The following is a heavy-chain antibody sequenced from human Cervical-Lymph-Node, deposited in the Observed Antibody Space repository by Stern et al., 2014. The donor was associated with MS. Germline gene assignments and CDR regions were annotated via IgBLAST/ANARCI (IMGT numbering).Heavy chain of an antibody. Sequence: QLGQSGAEVKKPGASVKGSCKASGYTLTSYAMHWVRQAPGQRLEWMGWITAGNGNTTYYQKFTDRVTVTRDTSANSAYMELSSLTSEDTAVYYCATGLSTISFLLRHWGQGPLVTVSS. D-gene: IGHD2-2*01. CDR2: ITAGNGNT. CDR3: ATGLSTISFLLRH. CDR1: GYTLTSYA. J-gene: IGHJ1*01. V-gene: IGHV1-3*01.